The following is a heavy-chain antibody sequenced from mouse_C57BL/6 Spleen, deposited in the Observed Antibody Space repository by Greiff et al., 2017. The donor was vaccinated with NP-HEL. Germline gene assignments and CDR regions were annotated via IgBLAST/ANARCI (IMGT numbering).Heavy chain of an antibody. D-gene: IGHD1-1*01. CDR1: GYTFTSYW. J-gene: IGHJ2*01. Sequence: VQLQQPGAELVKPGASAKLSCKASGYTFTSYWMQWVKQRPGQGLEWIGEIDPSDSYTNYNQKFKGKATLTVDTSSSTAYMQLSSLTSEDSAVYYCALITTAVGGYWGQGTTLTVSS. CDR2: IDPSDSYT. V-gene: IGHV1-50*01. CDR3: ALITTAVGGY.